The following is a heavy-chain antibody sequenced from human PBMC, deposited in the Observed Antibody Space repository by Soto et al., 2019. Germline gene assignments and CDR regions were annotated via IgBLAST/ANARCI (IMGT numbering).Heavy chain of an antibody. Sequence: SCAASGFTFSSYGMHWVRQAPGKGLEWVAVIWYDGSNKYYADSVKGRFTISRDNSKNTLYLQMNSLRAEDTAVYYCARTNIVGAAPADYWGQGTLVTVSS. V-gene: IGHV3-33*01. CDR1: GFTFSSYG. CDR3: ARTNIVGAAPADY. CDR2: IWYDGSNK. D-gene: IGHD1-26*01. J-gene: IGHJ4*02.